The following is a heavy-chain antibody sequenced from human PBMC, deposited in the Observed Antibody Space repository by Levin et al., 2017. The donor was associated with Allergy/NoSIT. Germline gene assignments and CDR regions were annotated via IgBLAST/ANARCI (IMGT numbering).Heavy chain of an antibody. V-gene: IGHV4-31*03. CDR1: GGSINSGGYY. Sequence: SETLSLTCTVSGGSINSGGYYWSWIRQHPGKGLEWIGHIYYSGSTYYNPSLKSRVTISVDMSKNQFSLKLSSVTAADTAVYYCARDRCNTSNCSSGWFDPWGQGTLVTVSP. D-gene: IGHD2/OR15-2a*01. CDR2: IYYSGST. CDR3: ARDRCNTSNCSSGWFDP. J-gene: IGHJ5*02.